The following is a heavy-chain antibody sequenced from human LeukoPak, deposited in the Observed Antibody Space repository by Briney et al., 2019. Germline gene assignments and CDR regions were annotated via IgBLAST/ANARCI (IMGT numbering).Heavy chain of an antibody. Sequence: GGSLRLSCVVSGFTFSRSWMTWVRQAPGKGLEWVGNVNQDGGQKYYVDSVKGRFAISRDNAKNSLYLQMNSLRGEDTAMYYCARDGYNYASDSWGQGTLVTVSS. CDR3: ARDGYNYASDS. D-gene: IGHD5-18*01. V-gene: IGHV3-7*01. J-gene: IGHJ5*01. CDR1: GFTFSRSW. CDR2: VNQDGGQK.